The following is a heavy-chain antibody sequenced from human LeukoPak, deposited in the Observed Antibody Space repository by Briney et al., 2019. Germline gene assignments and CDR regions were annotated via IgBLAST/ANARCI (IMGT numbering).Heavy chain of an antibody. D-gene: IGHD6-19*01. V-gene: IGHV4-39*01. CDR3: ARHLASSGTTSLDV. CDR1: GDSISSNTYY. Sequence: SETLSLTCTVSGDSISSNTYYWTWIRQPPGKGLEGIGNMYYSGSPSYNPSLKSRVTISVDTSKNQFSLKLTSVTAADTALYFCARHLASSGTTSLDVWGQGTTVTVSS. CDR2: MYYSGSP. J-gene: IGHJ6*02.